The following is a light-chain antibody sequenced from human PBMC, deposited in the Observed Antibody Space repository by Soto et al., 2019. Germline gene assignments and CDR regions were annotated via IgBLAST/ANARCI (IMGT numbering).Light chain of an antibody. V-gene: IGKV1-5*03. CDR2: NAS. CDR1: QTISSW. CDR3: QQYNSYSGT. J-gene: IGKJ1*01. Sequence: DIQMTHSHSTLSGSVGHRVAINFRASQTISSWLAWYQQKPGKAPKLLIYNASTLKSGVPSRFSGSGSGTEFTLTISSLQPDDFATYYCQQYNSYSGTFGQGTKVDIK.